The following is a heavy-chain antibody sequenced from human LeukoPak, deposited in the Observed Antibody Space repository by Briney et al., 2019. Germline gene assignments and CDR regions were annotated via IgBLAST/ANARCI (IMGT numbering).Heavy chain of an antibody. D-gene: IGHD2-2*01. CDR2: ISGSGGST. CDR3: VRPSSSTIT. CDR1: GFTFSSYA. Sequence: PGGSLRLSCAASGFTFSSYAMSWVRQAPGKGLEWVSAISGSGGSTYYADSVKGRFTISRDNAKNTLFLQMNSLRAEDTAVYYCVRPSSSTITWGQGTLVTVSS. V-gene: IGHV3-23*01. J-gene: IGHJ5*02.